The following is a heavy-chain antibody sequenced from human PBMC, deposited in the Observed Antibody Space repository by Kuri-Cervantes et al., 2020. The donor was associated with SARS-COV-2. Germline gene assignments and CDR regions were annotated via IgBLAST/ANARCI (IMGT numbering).Heavy chain of an antibody. D-gene: IGHD3-10*01. CDR1: GYIFTSYG. CDR3: ARVPNTSDGSGSYYNVGWYFDL. V-gene: IGHV1-18*04. J-gene: IGHJ2*01. CDR2: ISAYNLKT. Sequence: ASVKVSCKASGYIFTSYGISWVRQAPGQGLEWMGWISAYNLKTIYAQKVQDRVTMTVDTSTDTAYMELSSLRSEDTAVYYCARVPNTSDGSGSYYNVGWYFDLWGRGTLVTVSS.